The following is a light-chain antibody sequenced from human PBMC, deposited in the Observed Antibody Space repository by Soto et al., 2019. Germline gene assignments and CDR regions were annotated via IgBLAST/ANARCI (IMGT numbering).Light chain of an antibody. V-gene: IGKV1-5*03. CDR2: KAS. J-gene: IGKJ1*01. Sequence: DIQMTQSPSTLSASVGDRVTITCRASQSISSWLAWYQQKPGKAPKLLIYKASSLESGVPSRFSGSGSGTEFTLTISSLQPDDFATYYCQQYNSFGQGTKVEIK. CDR1: QSISSW. CDR3: QQYNS.